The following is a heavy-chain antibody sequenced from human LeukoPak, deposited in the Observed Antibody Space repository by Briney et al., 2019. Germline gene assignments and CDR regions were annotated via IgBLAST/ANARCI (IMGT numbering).Heavy chain of an antibody. CDR1: GYTFTSYA. CDR3: ARVRYCSGGSCPLPDY. Sequence: ASVKVFCKASGYTFTSYAMHWVRQAPGQRLEWMGWINAGNGNTKYSQKFQGRVNITRDTSASTAYMELSSLRSEDTAVYYCARVRYCSGGSCPLPDYWGQGTLFTVSS. J-gene: IGHJ4*02. CDR2: INAGNGNT. V-gene: IGHV1-3*01. D-gene: IGHD2-15*01.